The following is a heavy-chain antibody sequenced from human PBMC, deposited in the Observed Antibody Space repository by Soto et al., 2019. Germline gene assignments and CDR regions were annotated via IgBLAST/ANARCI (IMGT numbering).Heavy chain of an antibody. Sequence: QVQLVQSGAEVQKPGSSVMVSCKASGGTFSSYTITWVRQAPEQGLEWMGRIIPILNIANYAQKFQGRVTINADKSTSTAYMDLSGLRSEDTAVYYCARSLRYCTTTTCYAAFDIWGQGTMVTVSS. J-gene: IGHJ3*02. D-gene: IGHD2-2*01. CDR1: GGTFSSYT. CDR3: ARSLRYCTTTTCYAAFDI. V-gene: IGHV1-69*02. CDR2: IIPILNIA.